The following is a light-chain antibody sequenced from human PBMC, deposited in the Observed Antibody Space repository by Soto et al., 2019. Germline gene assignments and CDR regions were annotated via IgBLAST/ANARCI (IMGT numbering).Light chain of an antibody. Sequence: QSALTQPASVSGSPGQSITISCTGTSSDVGGYGFVSWYQHHPGEAPKLIIYEVSNRPSGVSSRFSGSKSGNTASLTISGLQAEDESLYYCSSKSSGSTPMLFGGGT. V-gene: IGLV2-14*01. CDR1: SSDVGGYGF. J-gene: IGLJ3*02. CDR2: EVS. CDR3: SSKSSGSTPML.